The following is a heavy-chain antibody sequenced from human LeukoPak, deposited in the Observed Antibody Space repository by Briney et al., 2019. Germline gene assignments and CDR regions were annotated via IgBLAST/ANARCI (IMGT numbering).Heavy chain of an antibody. V-gene: IGHV3-30*02. Sequence: GGSLRLSCAASGFTFSSFGMHWVRQRPGKGLEWVAFIRYDGSTKYYADSVKGRFTISRDNAKNTVYLQMSSLRPEDTALYHCAKKRRMATDSSYSFDSWGQGTLVTVSS. CDR3: AKKRRMATDSSYSFDS. CDR2: IRYDGSTK. D-gene: IGHD3-22*01. CDR1: GFTFSSFG. J-gene: IGHJ4*02.